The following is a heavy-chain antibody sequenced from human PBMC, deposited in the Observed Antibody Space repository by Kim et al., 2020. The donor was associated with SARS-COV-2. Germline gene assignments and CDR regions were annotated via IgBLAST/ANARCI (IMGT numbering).Heavy chain of an antibody. D-gene: IGHD3-10*01. Sequence: GGSLRLSCAASGFTFSSYGMHWVRQAPGKGLEWVAVISYDGSNKYYADSVKGRFTISRDNSKNTLYLQMNSLRAEDTAVYYCAKVLVRGVMKLYSYYGMDAWGEGATRTLSP. CDR2: ISYDGSNK. V-gene: IGHV3-30*18. CDR3: AKVLVRGVMKLYSYYGMDA. J-gene: IGHJ6*04. CDR1: GFTFSSYG.